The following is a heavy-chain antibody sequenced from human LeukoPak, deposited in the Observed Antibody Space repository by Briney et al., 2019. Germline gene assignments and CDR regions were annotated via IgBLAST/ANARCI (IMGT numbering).Heavy chain of an antibody. CDR3: AKGPRLGILVAPLDY. Sequence: GASVKVSCKASGYTFSDYFIHWVRQAPGQGLEWMGIINPSGGSTRYAQKFQDRVTMTRDTSTNTVYMELNSLRSEDTAVYYRAKGPRLGILVAPLDYWGQGTLVTVSS. CDR2: INPSGGST. D-gene: IGHD2-21*01. CDR1: GYTFSDYF. V-gene: IGHV1-46*01. J-gene: IGHJ4*02.